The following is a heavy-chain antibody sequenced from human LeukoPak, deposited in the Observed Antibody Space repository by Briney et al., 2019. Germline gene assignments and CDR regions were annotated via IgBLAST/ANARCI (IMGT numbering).Heavy chain of an antibody. CDR2: IDWDNDK. CDR1: GFSLTSRGVS. CDR3: ARKGYEDGYNYEGGAFDS. Sequence: SGPALVKPTQTLTLTCTFSGFSLTSRGVSVGWVRQPPGKALEWLALIDWDNDKYYSPSLETRLTISKDTSKNQVVLSMTNMDPADTATYFCARKGYEDGYNYEGGAFDSWGRGTLVTVSS. V-gene: IGHV2-70*13. D-gene: IGHD5-24*01. J-gene: IGHJ4*02.